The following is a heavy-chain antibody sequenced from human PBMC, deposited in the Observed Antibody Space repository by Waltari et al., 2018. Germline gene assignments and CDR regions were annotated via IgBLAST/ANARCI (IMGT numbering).Heavy chain of an antibody. D-gene: IGHD4-17*01. CDR1: GYTFTSYY. CDR2: INPSGGST. CDR3: ARGLGNGDYSYYFDY. V-gene: IGHV1-46*01. J-gene: IGHJ4*02. Sequence: VQLVQSGAEVKKPGASVKVSCKASGYTFTSYYMHWVRQAPGQGLEWMGIINPSGGSTSYAQKFQGRVTMTRDTSTSTVYMELSSLRSEDTAVYYCARGLGNGDYSYYFDYWGQGTLVTVSS.